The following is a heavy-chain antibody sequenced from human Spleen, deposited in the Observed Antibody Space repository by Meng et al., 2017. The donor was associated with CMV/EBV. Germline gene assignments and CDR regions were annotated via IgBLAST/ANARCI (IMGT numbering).Heavy chain of an antibody. J-gene: IGHJ4*02. D-gene: IGHD3-3*01. Sequence: GESLKISCAASGFTFNGYNMNWVRQAPGKGLEWVSSISSSSSYIYYADSVEGRFTISRDDAKNLLYQQMNSLRAEDTAVYYCARGEHGTGDFWSGYPIDYWGQGTLVTVSS. CDR3: ARGEHGTGDFWSGYPIDY. V-gene: IGHV3-21*01. CDR1: GFTFNGYN. CDR2: ISSSSSYI.